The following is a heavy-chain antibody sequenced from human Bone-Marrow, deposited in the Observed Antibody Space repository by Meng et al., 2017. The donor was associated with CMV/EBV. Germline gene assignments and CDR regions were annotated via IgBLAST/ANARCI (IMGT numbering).Heavy chain of an antibody. J-gene: IGHJ6*02. CDR1: GFTFSSYE. D-gene: IGHD2-2*01. CDR2: ISGSGTTM. Sequence: GESLKISCAASGFTFSSYEMNWVRQAPGKGLEWVSYISGSGTTMYYADSVKGRFTISRDNAKNSLYLQMNSLRAEDTAVYYCAREVVPAAIWPSYGMDVWGQGTTVTVSS. CDR3: AREVVPAAIWPSYGMDV. V-gene: IGHV3-48*03.